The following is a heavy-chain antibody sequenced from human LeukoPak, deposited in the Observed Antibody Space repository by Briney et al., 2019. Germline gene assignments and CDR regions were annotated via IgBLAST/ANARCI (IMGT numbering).Heavy chain of an antibody. CDR3: ARVDDYGDPIEKYFDY. CDR2: INHSGST. V-gene: IGHV4-34*01. Sequence: SETLSLTCAVYGGSFSGYYWSWIRQPPGKGLEWIGEINHSGSTNYNPSLKSRVTISVDTSKNQFSLKLSSVTAADTAVYYCARVDDYGDPIEKYFDYWGQGTLVTVSS. J-gene: IGHJ4*02. D-gene: IGHD4-17*01. CDR1: GGSFSGYY.